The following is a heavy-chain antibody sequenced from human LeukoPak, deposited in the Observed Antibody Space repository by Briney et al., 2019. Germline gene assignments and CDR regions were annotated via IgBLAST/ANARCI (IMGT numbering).Heavy chain of an antibody. CDR2: IIPIFGTA. CDR3: ARVKAVTTRPRFEEDDYYMDV. D-gene: IGHD4-11*01. V-gene: IGHV1-69*05. J-gene: IGHJ6*03. Sequence: SVKVSCKASGGTFSSYAISWVRQAPGQGLEWMGGIIPIFGTANYAQKFQGRVTITTDESTSTAYMELSSLRSEDTAVHYCARVKAVTTRPRFEEDDYYMDVWGKGTTVTVSS. CDR1: GGTFSSYA.